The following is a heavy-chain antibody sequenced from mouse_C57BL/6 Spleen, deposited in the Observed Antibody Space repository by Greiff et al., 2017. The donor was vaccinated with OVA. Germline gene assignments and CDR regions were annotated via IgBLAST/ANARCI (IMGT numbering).Heavy chain of an antibody. CDR1: GYSITSGYY. CDR2: ISYDGSN. J-gene: IGHJ1*03. V-gene: IGHV3-6*01. CDR3: AREDGSSPHWYFDV. Sequence: DVKLQESGPGLVKPSQSLSLTCSVTGYSITSGYYWNWIRQFPGNKLEWMGYISYDGSNNYNPSLKNRISITRDTSKNQFFLKLNSVTTEDTATYYCAREDGSSPHWYFDVWGTGTTVTVSS. D-gene: IGHD1-1*01.